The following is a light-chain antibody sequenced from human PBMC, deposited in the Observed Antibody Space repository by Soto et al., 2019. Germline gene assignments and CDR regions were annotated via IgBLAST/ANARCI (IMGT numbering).Light chain of an antibody. J-gene: IGKJ2*01. CDR1: QSVSSY. CDR3: QQRSNWPPYT. Sequence: EIVLTQSPATLSLSPGERATLXXXASQSVSSYLAWYQQKPGQAPRLLIYDASNRATGIPARFSGSGSGTDFTLTISSLEPEDFAVYYCQQRSNWPPYTFGQGTKLEIK. CDR2: DAS. V-gene: IGKV3-11*01.